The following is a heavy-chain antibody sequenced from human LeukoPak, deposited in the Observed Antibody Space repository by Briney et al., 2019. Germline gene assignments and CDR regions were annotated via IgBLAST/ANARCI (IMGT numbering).Heavy chain of an antibody. D-gene: IGHD6-13*01. CDR3: ARRRSSSTWRYDAFDI. Sequence: GRSLRLSCAASGFIFSDYYMSWIRQAPGKGLEWVSYISSSGSTIYYADSVKGRFTISRDNAKNSLYLQMNSPRAEDTAVYYCARRRSSSTWRYDAFDIWGPGTMVTVSS. CDR1: GFIFSDYY. V-gene: IGHV3-11*01. CDR2: ISSSGSTI. J-gene: IGHJ3*02.